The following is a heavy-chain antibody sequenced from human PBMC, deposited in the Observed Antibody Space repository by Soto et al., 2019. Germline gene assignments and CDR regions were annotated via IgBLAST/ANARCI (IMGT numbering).Heavy chain of an antibody. V-gene: IGHV4-34*01. CDR3: ARGGGISAHDDY. CDR1: GGSFSGYY. J-gene: IGHJ4*02. D-gene: IGHD3-16*02. CDR2: XXHXGXP. Sequence: SETLSLTCAVYGGSFSGYYWGWIRQPPGKGLXWXGXXXHXGXPXYXXXXKSRVTISVDTSKNQFSLKLSSVTAADTAVYYCARGGGISAHDDYWGQGTLVTVSS.